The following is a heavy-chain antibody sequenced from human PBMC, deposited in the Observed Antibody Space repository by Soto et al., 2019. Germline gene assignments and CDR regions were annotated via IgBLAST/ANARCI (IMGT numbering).Heavy chain of an antibody. CDR3: AKDRLRYFDWLSGPYYYGMDV. CDR1: GFTFSSYG. CDR2: ISYDGSNK. Sequence: GGSLRLSCAASGFTFSSYGMHWVRQAPGKGLEWVAVISYDGSNKYYADSVKGRFTISRDNSKNTLYLQMNSLRAEDTAVYYCAKDRLRYFDWLSGPYYYGMDVWGQG. D-gene: IGHD3-9*01. V-gene: IGHV3-30*18. J-gene: IGHJ6*02.